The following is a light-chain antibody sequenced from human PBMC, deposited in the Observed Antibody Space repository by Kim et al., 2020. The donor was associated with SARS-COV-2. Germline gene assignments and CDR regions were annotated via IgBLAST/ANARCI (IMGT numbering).Light chain of an antibody. V-gene: IGLV7-46*01. CDR1: ARTLTNDHY. J-gene: IGLJ2*01. CDR2: NTN. Sequence: TGTLAWCSSARTLTNDHYPYRFQQKPGQDPRALIYNTNYGCCWTRARFSGARLGGKAALTLSGAQHEDEADYYCLLTYSDVRKTFGGGTQLTVL. CDR3: LLTYSDVRKT.